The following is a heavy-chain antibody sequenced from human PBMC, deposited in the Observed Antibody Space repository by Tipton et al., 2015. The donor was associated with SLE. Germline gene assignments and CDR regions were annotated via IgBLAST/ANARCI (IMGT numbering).Heavy chain of an antibody. Sequence: TLSLTCTVSGGSISNYYWNWIRQPPGKGLEWIGYIFYSGSTNYNPSLKSRVTISVDTSKNQFSLKLKSVTAADSAVYYCARGRYCSGSSCYAPDYWGQGTLVTVSS. CDR3: ARGRYCSGSSCYAPDY. CDR1: GGSISNYY. V-gene: IGHV4-59*01. D-gene: IGHD2-2*01. CDR2: IFYSGST. J-gene: IGHJ4*02.